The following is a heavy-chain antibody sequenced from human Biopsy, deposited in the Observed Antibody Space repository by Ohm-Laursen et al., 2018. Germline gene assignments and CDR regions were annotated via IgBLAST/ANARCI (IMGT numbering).Heavy chain of an antibody. CDR2: ISETSSHI. J-gene: IGHJ6*02. D-gene: IGHD6-6*01. V-gene: IGHV3-21*01. CDR3: ARGSSRRAREGGMDV. Sequence: GSLRLSCAASGFSVSSYDMNWARQAPGKGLEWISYISETSSHIYDADSVRGRFTVARDIAKNSLYLQLNSLRVEDTAVYYCARGSSRRAREGGMDVWGQGTTVTVSS. CDR1: GFSVSSYD.